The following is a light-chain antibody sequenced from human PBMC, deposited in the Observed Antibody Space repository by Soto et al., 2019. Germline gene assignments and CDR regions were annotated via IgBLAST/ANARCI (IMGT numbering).Light chain of an antibody. Sequence: DIQMTQSPSSLSASVGDRVSITCRASQSVSSYLNWYQQKPGEAPKLLIYGASTLQSGVPSRFSGSGSGTDFTLTINSLQPEVFATHYCQQSYSAPYTFGQGTKLEI. J-gene: IGKJ2*01. CDR3: QQSYSAPYT. V-gene: IGKV1-39*01. CDR1: QSVSSY. CDR2: GAS.